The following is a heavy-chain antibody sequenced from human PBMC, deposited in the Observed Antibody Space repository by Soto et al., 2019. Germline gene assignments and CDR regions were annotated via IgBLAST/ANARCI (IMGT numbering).Heavy chain of an antibody. V-gene: IGHV4-30-2*01. J-gene: IGHJ4*02. CDR2: IYHSGST. Sequence: SETLSLTCAVSGGSISSGGYSWSWIRQPPGKGLEWIGYIYHSGSTYYNPSLKSRVTISVDRSKNQFSLKLSSVTAADTAVYYCARVTGGYDFYYFDYWGQGTLVT. D-gene: IGHD5-12*01. CDR3: ARVTGGYDFYYFDY. CDR1: GGSISSGGYS.